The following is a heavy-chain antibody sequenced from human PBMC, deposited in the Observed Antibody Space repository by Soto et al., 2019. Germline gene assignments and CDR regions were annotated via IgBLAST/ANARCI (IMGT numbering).Heavy chain of an antibody. CDR2: ISYDGSNK. CDR1: GFTFSSYA. V-gene: IGHV3-30-3*01. Sequence: QVQLVESGGGVVQPGRSLRLSCAASGFTFSSYAMHWVRQAPGKGLEWVAVISYDGSNKYYADSVKGRFTISRDNSKNTLYLQMNSLRAEDTAVYYCARVSQEKRPYYYGMDVWGQGTTVTVSS. CDR3: ARVSQEKRPYYYGMDV. J-gene: IGHJ6*02.